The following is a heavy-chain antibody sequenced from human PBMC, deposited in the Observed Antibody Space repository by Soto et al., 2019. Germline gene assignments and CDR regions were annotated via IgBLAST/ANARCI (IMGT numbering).Heavy chain of an antibody. Sequence: RASVKVSCKASGYTFISYGISWVRQAPGQGLEWMGWISAYNGNTNYAQKLQGRVTMTTDTSTSTAYMELRSLRSDDTAVYYCASSTTERQKTYYHDSSGYYLDYWGQGTLVTVSS. J-gene: IGHJ4*02. CDR1: GYTFISYG. CDR3: ASSTTERQKTYYHDSSGYYLDY. D-gene: IGHD3-22*01. V-gene: IGHV1-18*01. CDR2: ISAYNGNT.